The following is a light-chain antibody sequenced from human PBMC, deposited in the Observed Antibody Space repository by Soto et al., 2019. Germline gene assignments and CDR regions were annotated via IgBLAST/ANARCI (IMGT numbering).Light chain of an antibody. CDR1: QSVSINY. CDR2: GAS. CDR3: QQYGSSPRT. Sequence: EIVLTQSPGTLSLSPGERSTLSCMSSQSVSINYLAWYQQKPGQAPRLLIYGASSRATGIPDRFSGSGSGTDFTLTISRLEAEDFAVYYCQQYGSSPRTFGKGTKVDIK. V-gene: IGKV3-20*01. J-gene: IGKJ1*01.